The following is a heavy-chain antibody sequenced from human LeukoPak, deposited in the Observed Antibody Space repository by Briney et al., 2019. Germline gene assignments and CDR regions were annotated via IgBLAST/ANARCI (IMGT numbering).Heavy chain of an antibody. CDR3: ARRRDYDSSGYDY. D-gene: IGHD3-22*01. J-gene: IGHJ4*02. V-gene: IGHV4-30-4*01. CDR2: IYYSGST. CDR1: GGSISRGGYY. Sequence: SQTLSLTCTVSGGSISRGGYYWSWLRQPPGKGLEGIGYIYYSGSTYYNPSLKSRVTISVDTSKNQFSLKLSSVPAADTAVYYCARRRDYDSSGYDYWGQGTLVTVSS.